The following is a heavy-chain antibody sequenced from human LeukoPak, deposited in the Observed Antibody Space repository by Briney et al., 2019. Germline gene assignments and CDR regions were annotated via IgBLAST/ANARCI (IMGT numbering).Heavy chain of an antibody. D-gene: IGHD2-2*01. CDR2: ISYDESNK. Sequence: GGSLRLSCAASGFTFSSYAMHWVRQAPGKGLEWVAVISYDESNKYYADSVKGRFTISRDNSKNTLYLQMNSLRAEDTAVYYCARDRYCSSTSCYNWFDPWGQGTLVTVSS. V-gene: IGHV3-30-3*01. CDR3: ARDRYCSSTSCYNWFDP. CDR1: GFTFSSYA. J-gene: IGHJ5*02.